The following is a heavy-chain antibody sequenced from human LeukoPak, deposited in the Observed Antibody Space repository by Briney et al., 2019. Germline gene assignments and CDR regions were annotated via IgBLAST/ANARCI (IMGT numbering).Heavy chain of an antibody. CDR2: IYYSGST. Sequence: SETLSLTCTVSGGSISSSSYYWGWIRQPPGKGLEWIGSIYYSGSTYYNPSLKSRVTISVDTSKNQFSLKLSSVTAADTAVYYCARDRVGATRALFDYWGQGTLVTVSS. V-gene: IGHV4-39*07. CDR1: GGSISSSSYY. D-gene: IGHD1-26*01. CDR3: ARDRVGATRALFDY. J-gene: IGHJ4*02.